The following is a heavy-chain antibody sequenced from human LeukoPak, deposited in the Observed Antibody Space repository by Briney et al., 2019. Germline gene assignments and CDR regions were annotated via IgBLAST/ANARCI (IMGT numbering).Heavy chain of an antibody. Sequence: ESGPTLVNPTQTLTLTCTFSGFSLSTSGVVVGWIRQPPGKALEWLALIYWNNEKRYSPSLKSRLTITKDTSENQVVLTMTNMDPVDTATYYCAHTSLNRDYGVLFDYWGQGTLVTVSS. V-gene: IGHV2-5*01. CDR2: IYWNNEK. CDR3: AHTSLNRDYGVLFDY. J-gene: IGHJ4*02. CDR1: GFSLSTSGVV. D-gene: IGHD4-17*01.